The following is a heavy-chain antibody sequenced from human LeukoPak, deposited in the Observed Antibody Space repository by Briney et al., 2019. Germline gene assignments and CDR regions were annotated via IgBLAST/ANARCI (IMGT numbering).Heavy chain of an antibody. V-gene: IGHV4-59*08. CDR1: GGSISSYY. CDR2: VYHSGST. CDR3: ASSITVTTDY. J-gene: IGHJ4*02. D-gene: IGHD4-17*01. Sequence: SETLSLTCTVSGGSISSYYWSWIRQPPGKGLEWIGSVYHSGSTYYNPSLKSRVTVSVDTSKNQFSLKLSSVTAADTAVYYCASSITVTTDYWGQGTLVTVSS.